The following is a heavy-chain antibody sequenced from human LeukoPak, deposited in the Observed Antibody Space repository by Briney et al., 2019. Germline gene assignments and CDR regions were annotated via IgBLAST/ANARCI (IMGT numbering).Heavy chain of an antibody. J-gene: IGHJ6*02. CDR3: ARAGDDSGKNYYYYGMDV. Sequence: ASVKVSCKASGYTFTSYDINWVRQATGQGLEWMGWMNPNSGNTGYAQKFQGRVTITADKSTSTAYMELSSLRSEDTAVYYCARAGDDSGKNYYYYGMDVWGQGTTVTVSS. CDR2: MNPNSGNT. CDR1: GYTFTSYD. V-gene: IGHV1-8*01. D-gene: IGHD4-17*01.